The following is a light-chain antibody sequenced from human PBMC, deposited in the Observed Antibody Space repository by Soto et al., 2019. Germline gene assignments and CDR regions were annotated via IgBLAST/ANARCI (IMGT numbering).Light chain of an antibody. CDR2: GTS. CDR1: QIVSSSY. CDR3: QQYGSTPFT. V-gene: IGKV3-20*01. J-gene: IGKJ3*01. Sequence: EIVLTQSPGTLSLSPGERATLSCRASQIVSSSYLAWYQQKPGQAPRLLIYGTSSRATGIPDRLSGSGSGTDFTLTISRLEPEDFAVYYCQQYGSTPFTFGPGTKVDIK.